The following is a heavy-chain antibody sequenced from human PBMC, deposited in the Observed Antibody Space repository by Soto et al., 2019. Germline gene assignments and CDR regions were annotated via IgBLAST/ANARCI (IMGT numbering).Heavy chain of an antibody. CDR3: AKTSRVTMIVVVITAPFDY. V-gene: IGHV3-23*01. Sequence: PGGSLRLSCAASGFTFSSYAMSGVRQAPGKGLEWVSAISGSGGSTYYADSVKGRFTISRDNSKNTLYLQMNSLRAEDTAVYYCAKTSRVTMIVVVITAPFDYWGQGTLVTVSS. CDR2: ISGSGGST. J-gene: IGHJ4*02. D-gene: IGHD3-22*01. CDR1: GFTFSSYA.